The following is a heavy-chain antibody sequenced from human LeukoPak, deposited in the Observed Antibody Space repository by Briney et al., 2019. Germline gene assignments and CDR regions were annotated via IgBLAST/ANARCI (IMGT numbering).Heavy chain of an antibody. CDR3: ARGTPGDDYVWGSPPEFDY. Sequence: ASVTVSCKASGYTFTSYGISWVRQAPGQGLEWMGWTSAYNGNTNYAQKLQGRVTMTTDTSTSTAYMELRSLRSDDTAVYYCARGTPGDDYVWGSPPEFDYWGQGTLVTVSS. D-gene: IGHD3-16*01. CDR2: TSAYNGNT. V-gene: IGHV1-18*01. J-gene: IGHJ4*02. CDR1: GYTFTSYG.